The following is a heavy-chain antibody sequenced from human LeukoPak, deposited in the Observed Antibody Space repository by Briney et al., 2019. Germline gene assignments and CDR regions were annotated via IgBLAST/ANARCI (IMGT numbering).Heavy chain of an antibody. V-gene: IGHV3-21*01. J-gene: IGHJ4*02. CDR3: ATDSPGVAAGSDY. CDR2: ISSSSSYI. D-gene: IGHD6-13*01. Sequence: GGSLRLSCAASGFTFSSYSMNWVRQAPGKGLEWVSSISSSSSYIYYADSVKGRFTISRDNAKNSLYLQMNSLRAEDTAVYYCATDSPGVAAGSDYWGQGTLVTVSS. CDR1: GFTFSSYS.